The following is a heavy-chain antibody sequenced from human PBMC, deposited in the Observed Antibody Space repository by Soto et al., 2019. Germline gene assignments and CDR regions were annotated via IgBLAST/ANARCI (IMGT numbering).Heavy chain of an antibody. J-gene: IGHJ4*02. Sequence: PSETLSPPCTVPGGSVSNSNYYWGWIRQAPGKGLEWIGSVYYRGRSYSKSSVKSRVTISVDASTNQFSLNLNSVTASDTAVYFWVSQRTSVLTQAYFDYWGPGALVTVSS. CDR3: VSQRTSVLTQAYFDY. D-gene: IGHD2-8*01. CDR2: VYYRGRS. CDR1: GGSVSNSNYY. V-gene: IGHV4-39*01.